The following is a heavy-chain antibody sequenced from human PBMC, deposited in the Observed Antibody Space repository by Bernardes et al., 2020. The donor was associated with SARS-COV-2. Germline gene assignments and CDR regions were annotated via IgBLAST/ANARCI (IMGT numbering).Heavy chain of an antibody. D-gene: IGHD3-10*01. Sequence: QAPGKGLHWVSTISAVCGSSYYADSVKGRFPVSRDNSKDPLYLQLNSLRADETAVYDCARGRGNYYASGNFHTWGQGSLVTVSS. V-gene: IGHV3-23*01. CDR3: ARGRGNYYASGNFHT. CDR2: ISAVCGSS. J-gene: IGHJ5*02.